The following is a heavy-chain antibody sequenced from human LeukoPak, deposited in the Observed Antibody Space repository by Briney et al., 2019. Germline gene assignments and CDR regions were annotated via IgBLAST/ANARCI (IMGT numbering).Heavy chain of an antibody. CDR2: IYYSGST. CDR3: AREGRGYCSGGSCYSYFDY. D-gene: IGHD2-15*01. CDR1: GGSISSGDYY. V-gene: IGHV4-30-4*08. Sequence: SETLSLTCTVSGGSISSGDYYWSWIRQPPGKGLEWIGYIYYSGSTYYNPSLKSRVTISVDTSKNQFSLKLSSVTAADTAVYYCAREGRGYCSGGSCYSYFDYWGQGTLVTVSS. J-gene: IGHJ4*02.